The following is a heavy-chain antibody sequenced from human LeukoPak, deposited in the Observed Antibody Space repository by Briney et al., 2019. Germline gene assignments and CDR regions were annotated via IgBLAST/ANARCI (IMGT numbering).Heavy chain of an antibody. CDR3: AKTRYGKPYYYYGMDV. V-gene: IGHV3-9*01. Sequence: GGSLRLSYAASGFTFDDYAMHWGRQAPGKGLEWVSGISWNSGSIGYADSVKGRFTISRDNAKNSLYLQMNSLRAEGTALYYCAKTRYGKPYYYYGMDVWGQGTTVTVSS. CDR1: GFTFDDYA. CDR2: ISWNSGSI. D-gene: IGHD3-16*01. J-gene: IGHJ6*02.